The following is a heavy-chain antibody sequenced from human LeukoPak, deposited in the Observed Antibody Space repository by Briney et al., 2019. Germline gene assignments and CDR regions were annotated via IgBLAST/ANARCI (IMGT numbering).Heavy chain of an antibody. CDR3: ARGPAAGNVLGY. J-gene: IGHJ4*02. D-gene: IGHD6-19*01. CDR1: GFTCSRYW. CDR2: IKQDGSEK. V-gene: IGHV3-7*01. Sequence: GGSLRLSCAASGFTCSRYWMSWVRQAPGEGLEWVANIKQDGSEKYYVDSVKGRFTISRDNAKNSLFLQMNSLRAEDTAMYYCARGPAAGNVLGYWGQGTLVTVSS.